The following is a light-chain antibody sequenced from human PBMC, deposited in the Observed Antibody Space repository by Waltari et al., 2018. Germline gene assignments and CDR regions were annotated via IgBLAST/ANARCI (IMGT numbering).Light chain of an antibody. CDR1: QSIGTY. Sequence: DIQMTQYQSSLSAYVGDIVTITCRASQSIGTYVKWYKKRPGEAPKLLIYAGSSLQSGVPSRCSGSGSGTEFTLIVSSLQPEDFVTYYCQQSYHYPRPFGLGTKVEI. J-gene: IGKJ1*01. CDR3: QQSYHYPRP. CDR2: AGS. V-gene: IGKV1-39*01.